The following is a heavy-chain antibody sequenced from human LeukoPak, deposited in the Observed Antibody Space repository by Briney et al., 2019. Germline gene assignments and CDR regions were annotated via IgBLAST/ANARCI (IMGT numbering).Heavy chain of an antibody. Sequence: PGGSLRLSCAASGFTFSSYSMNWVRQAPGKGLEWVSSISSSSSYIYYADSVKGRFTISRDNAKNSLYLQMNSLRAEDTAVYYCARDRLGYYGPVESSLRYYGMDVWGQGTTVTVSS. CDR1: GFTFSSYS. D-gene: IGHD3-10*01. CDR2: ISSSSSYI. J-gene: IGHJ6*02. V-gene: IGHV3-21*01. CDR3: ARDRLGYYGPVESSLRYYGMDV.